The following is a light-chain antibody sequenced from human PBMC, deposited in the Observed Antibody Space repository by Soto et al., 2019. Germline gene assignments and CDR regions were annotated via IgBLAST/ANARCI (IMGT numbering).Light chain of an antibody. V-gene: IGKV1-39*01. Sequence: DIQMTQSPCSRSASAGGRVTVTCLASQGVRNYLAWYQQKPGKAPKLLIYAASSLQSGVPSRFSGSGSGTDFTLTISSLQPEDFATYYCQQSYSTPRTFGQGTKVDIK. CDR3: QQSYSTPRT. CDR1: QGVRNY. CDR2: AAS. J-gene: IGKJ1*01.